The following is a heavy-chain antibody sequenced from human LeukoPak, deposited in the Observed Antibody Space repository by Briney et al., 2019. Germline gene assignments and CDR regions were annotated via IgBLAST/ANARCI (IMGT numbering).Heavy chain of an antibody. D-gene: IGHD3-9*01. CDR1: GGTFSNYA. V-gene: IGHV1-69*06. J-gene: IGHJ6*03. CDR3: ASTYYDILTGFGQLYYYYMDV. CDR2: IIPIFGTA. Sequence: ASVKVSCKASGGTFSNYAISWVRQAPGQGLEWMGGIIPIFGTANYAQKFQGRVTITADKSTSTAYMELSSLRSEDTAVYYCASTYYDILTGFGQLYYYYMDVWGKGTTVTVSS.